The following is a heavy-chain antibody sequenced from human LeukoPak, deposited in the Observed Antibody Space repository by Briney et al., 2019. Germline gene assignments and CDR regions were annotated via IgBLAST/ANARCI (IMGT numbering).Heavy chain of an antibody. CDR1: GGTFSSYA. D-gene: IGHD3-22*01. CDR2: IIPIFGTA. CDR3: ASTRVKDYDSSGYYFGAQ. Sequence: SVKVSCKASGGTFSSYAISWVRQAPGQGLEWMGGIIPIFGTANYAQKFQGRVTITADESTSTAYMELSSLRSEDTAVYYCASTRVKDYDSSGYYFGAQWGQGTLVTVSS. V-gene: IGHV1-69*13. J-gene: IGHJ4*02.